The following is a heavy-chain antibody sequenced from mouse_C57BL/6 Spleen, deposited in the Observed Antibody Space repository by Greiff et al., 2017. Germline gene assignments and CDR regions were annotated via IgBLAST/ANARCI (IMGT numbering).Heavy chain of an antibody. CDR2: ISSGSSTI. V-gene: IGHV5-17*01. CDR3: ARDGIAMDY. D-gene: IGHD1-1*01. Sequence: EVKLMESGGGLVKPGGSLKLSCAASGFTFSDYGMHWVRQAPEKGLEWVAYISSGSSTIYYADTVKGRFTISRDNTNNTLFLQMTSLRSEDTAMYYCARDGIAMDYWGQGTSVTVSS. CDR1: GFTFSDYG. J-gene: IGHJ4*01.